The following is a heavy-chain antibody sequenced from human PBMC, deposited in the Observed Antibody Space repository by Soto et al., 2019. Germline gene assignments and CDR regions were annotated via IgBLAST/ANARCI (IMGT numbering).Heavy chain of an antibody. CDR2: IYYSGST. J-gene: IGHJ6*03. Sequence: QVQLQESGPGLVKPSQTLSLTCTVSGGSISSGGYYWSWIRQHPGKGLEWIGYIYYSGSTYYNPSLQSRVTISVDTSKHQFSLKLSSVTAADTAVYYCARAFGWDYYYYYYMDVWGKGTTVTVSS. CDR1: GGSISSGGYY. V-gene: IGHV4-31*03. CDR3: ARAFGWDYYYYYYMDV. D-gene: IGHD6-19*01.